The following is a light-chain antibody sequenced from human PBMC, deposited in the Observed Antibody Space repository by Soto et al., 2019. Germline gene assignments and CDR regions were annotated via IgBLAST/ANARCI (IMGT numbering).Light chain of an antibody. CDR1: SSDVGSYNL. CDR3: CSYAGSSTLV. J-gene: IGLJ1*01. CDR2: EGS. V-gene: IGLV2-23*01. Sequence: QSVLTQPASVSGSPGQSITISCTGTSSDVGSYNLVSWYQQHPGKAPKLMIYEGSKRPSGVSNRFSGSKSGNTASLTIFGLQAEDEADYYCCSYAGSSTLVFGTGTKVTVL.